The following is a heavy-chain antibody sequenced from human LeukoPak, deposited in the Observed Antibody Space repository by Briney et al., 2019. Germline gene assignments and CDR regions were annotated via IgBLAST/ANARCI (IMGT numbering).Heavy chain of an antibody. CDR2: ISWNSGSI. Sequence: GRSLRLSCAASGFTFDDYAMHWVRQAPGKGLEWVSGISWNSGSIGYADSVKGRFTISRDNAKNSLYLQMNSLRAEDMALYYCAKGAYSLAAAGIGYFAYWGQGTLVTVSS. V-gene: IGHV3-9*03. CDR1: GFTFDDYA. CDR3: AKGAYSLAAAGIGYFAY. D-gene: IGHD6-13*01. J-gene: IGHJ4*02.